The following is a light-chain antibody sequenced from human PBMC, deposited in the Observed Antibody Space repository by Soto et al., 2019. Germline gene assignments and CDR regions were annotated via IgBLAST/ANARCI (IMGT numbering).Light chain of an antibody. Sequence: QSVLTQPPSASGTPGQRVTISCSGSSSDIGSNYVYWYQQLPGTAPKLLIYRNNQRPSGVPDRFSGSKSGTSASLAISGLLSEDEAGYYCAAWDDSLSAWVFGGGTKLTVL. V-gene: IGLV1-47*01. CDR1: SSDIGSNY. CDR2: RNN. J-gene: IGLJ3*02. CDR3: AAWDDSLSAWV.